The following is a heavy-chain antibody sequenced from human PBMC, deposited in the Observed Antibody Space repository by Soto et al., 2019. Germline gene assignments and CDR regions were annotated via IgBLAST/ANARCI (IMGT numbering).Heavy chain of an antibody. CDR3: ARDGERDTGLNFYYYLHGMDA. J-gene: IGHJ6*02. D-gene: IGHD1-1*01. Sequence: ASVKVSCKASGYAFTTYGISWVRQAPGQGLEWMGWISPYNGTTKYAEKFQGEMTMTTDTATSTAYMDLRSLRSDDTAVYYCARDGERDTGLNFYYYLHGMDAWGQGTRVTVSS. CDR2: ISPYNGTT. CDR1: GYAFTTYG. V-gene: IGHV1-18*04.